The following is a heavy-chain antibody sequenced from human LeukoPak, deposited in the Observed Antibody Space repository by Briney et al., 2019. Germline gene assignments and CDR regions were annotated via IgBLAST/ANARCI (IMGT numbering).Heavy chain of an antibody. Sequence: ASVKVSCTASGYTFTDRYIHWVRQAPGQGLEWMGWMKPNTGGTKYAEKFQGRVTMTRDTSISTAYMELNGLRSDDTAVYYCARGPGTRIVVSNEYFHHWGQGTLVTISS. V-gene: IGHV1-2*02. CDR3: ARGPGTRIVVSNEYFHH. D-gene: IGHD3-22*01. CDR2: MKPNTGGT. J-gene: IGHJ1*01. CDR1: GYTFTDRY.